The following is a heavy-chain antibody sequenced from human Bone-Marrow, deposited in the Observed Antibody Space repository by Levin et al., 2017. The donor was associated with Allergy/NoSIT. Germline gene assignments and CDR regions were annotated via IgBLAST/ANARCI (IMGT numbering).Heavy chain of an antibody. D-gene: IGHD3-10*01. Sequence: SETLSLTCSVSGGSIRSGNFYWGWFRQPPGTGLEWIGTIDFRRSTYYNPSLKSRVTILVDTSKDQLSLTLSSVTAADTAVYYCARRGPIGVLIHYSFDIWGRGTMVT. V-gene: IGHV4-39*01. CDR2: IDFRRST. J-gene: IGHJ3*02. CDR1: GGSIRSGNFY. CDR3: ARRGPIGVLIHYSFDI.